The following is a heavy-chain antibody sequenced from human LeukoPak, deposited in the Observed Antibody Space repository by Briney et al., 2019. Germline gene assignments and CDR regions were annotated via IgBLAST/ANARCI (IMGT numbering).Heavy chain of an antibody. J-gene: IGHJ6*02. Sequence: PGGSLRLSCAASGFTFNSYWMHWVRQAPGKGLVWVSRINSDGSSTSYADSVKGRFTISRDNAKNTLYLQMNSLRAEDTAVYYCARDLQYSSSWLKGAYYYYYYGMDVWGQGTTVTVSS. D-gene: IGHD6-13*01. V-gene: IGHV3-74*01. CDR2: INSDGSST. CDR3: ARDLQYSSSWLKGAYYYYYYGMDV. CDR1: GFTFNSYW.